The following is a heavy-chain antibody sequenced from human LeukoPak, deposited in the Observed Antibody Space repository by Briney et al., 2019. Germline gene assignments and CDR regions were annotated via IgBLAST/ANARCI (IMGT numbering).Heavy chain of an antibody. V-gene: IGHV3-23*01. J-gene: IGHJ4*02. CDR3: ARPLVGAWGHFDY. Sequence: GGSLSLSCAASGFTFSSAAMTWVRQAPGKGLEWVSTITGSDESTYYTDSVKGRFTISRDNAKNSLYLQMNSLRAEDTALYYCARPLVGAWGHFDYWGQGTLVTVSS. CDR2: ITGSDEST. D-gene: IGHD1-26*01. CDR1: GFTFSSAA.